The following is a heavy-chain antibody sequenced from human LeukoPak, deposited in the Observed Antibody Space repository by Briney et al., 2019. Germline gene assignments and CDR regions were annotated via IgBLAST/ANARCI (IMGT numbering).Heavy chain of an antibody. J-gene: IGHJ4*02. D-gene: IGHD3-22*01. Sequence: GGSLRLSCAASGLTFSRDAMNWVRQAPGMGREWISYISSSGDKIYYAESVKGRFTVSRDNAENSLYLQMNSLRVEDTAVYYCARDDYDSSGSYWGQGTLVTVSS. V-gene: IGHV3-48*03. CDR3: ARDDYDSSGSY. CDR2: ISSSGDKI. CDR1: GLTFSRDA.